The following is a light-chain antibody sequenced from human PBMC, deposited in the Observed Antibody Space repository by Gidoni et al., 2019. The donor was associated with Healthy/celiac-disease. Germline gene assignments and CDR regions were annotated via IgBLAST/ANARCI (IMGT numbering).Light chain of an antibody. CDR3: QQSYSTPWT. CDR2: AAS. J-gene: IGKJ1*01. Sequence: DIQMTQSPSSLSASVGDRVTITFRASQSISSYLNWYQQKPGKAPKLLIYAASSLQSGVPSRFSGSGAGTDFTLPISSLQPEEFATYYCQQSYSTPWTFGQGTKVEIK. V-gene: IGKV1-39*01. CDR1: QSISSY.